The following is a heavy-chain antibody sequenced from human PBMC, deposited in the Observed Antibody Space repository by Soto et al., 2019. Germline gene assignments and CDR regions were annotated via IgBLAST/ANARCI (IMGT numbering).Heavy chain of an antibody. CDR1: GYTFTSYG. CDR3: ARDQAMAQFDY. Sequence: QVQLVQSGAQVKKPGASVKVSCKASGYTFTSYGISWVRQAPGQGLEWMGWISAYNGNTKYAQNLQGRVTMTTDTSTSTDFMELRSLRSDDTAVYYCARDQAMAQFDYWGQGTLVTVSS. D-gene: IGHD5-18*01. J-gene: IGHJ4*02. V-gene: IGHV1-18*01. CDR2: ISAYNGNT.